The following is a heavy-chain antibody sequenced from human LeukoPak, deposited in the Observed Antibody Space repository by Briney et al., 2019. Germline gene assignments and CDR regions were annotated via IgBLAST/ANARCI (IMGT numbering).Heavy chain of an antibody. D-gene: IGHD5-24*01. CDR2: IFSNGDT. CDR3: TRDQMNY. CDR1: EFTVSRNY. V-gene: IGHV3-53*01. Sequence: SGGSLRLSCTASEFTVSRNYMLWVRQAPGKGLEWVSLIFSNGDTHYADSVKGRFTISRDTSKNTVYLQMNSLRVEDTAVYYCTRDQMNYWGQGTLVTVSS. J-gene: IGHJ4*02.